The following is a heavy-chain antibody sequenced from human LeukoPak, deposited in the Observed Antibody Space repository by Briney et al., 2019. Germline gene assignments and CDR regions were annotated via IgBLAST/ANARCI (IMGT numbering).Heavy chain of an antibody. CDR2: IKHDGNER. CDR1: GFTFSNYW. CDR3: ARDGSYSSSWSTFGY. J-gene: IGHJ4*02. Sequence: PGGSLGLSCAASGFTFSNYWMSWVRQAPGKALEWVANIKHDGNERYYVDSVNGRFTIFRDNTKNSLFLQLNSLRAEDTAVYYCARDGSYSSSWSTFGYWGQGTLVTVSS. D-gene: IGHD6-13*01. V-gene: IGHV3-7*01.